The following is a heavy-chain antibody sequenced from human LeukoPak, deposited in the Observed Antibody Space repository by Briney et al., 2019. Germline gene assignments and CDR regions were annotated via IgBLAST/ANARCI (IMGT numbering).Heavy chain of an antibody. CDR2: INHSGST. D-gene: IGHD7-27*01. J-gene: IGHJ4*02. CDR3: ARVRATGAHDC. Sequence: SETLSLTCAVYGGSFSGYYWSWIRQPPGKGLEWIGEINHSGSTDYNPSLKSRVTISVDTSKNQFSLKLSSVTAADTAVYYCARVRATGAHDCWGQGTLVTVSS. V-gene: IGHV4-34*01. CDR1: GGSFSGYY.